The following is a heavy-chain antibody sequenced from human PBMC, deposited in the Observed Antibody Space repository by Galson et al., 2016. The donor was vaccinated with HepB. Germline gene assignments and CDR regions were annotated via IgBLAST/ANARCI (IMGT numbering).Heavy chain of an antibody. CDR2: IGGSGGST. Sequence: SLRLSCAASGFTFSSYVMSWVRQAPGKGLEWVSGIGGSGGSTYYADSVKGRFTISRDNSKNTRYLQMNSLRAKDTAVYYCARARPLRARNSMDVWGQGTTVTVSS. CDR3: ARARPLRARNSMDV. V-gene: IGHV3-23*01. J-gene: IGHJ6*02. D-gene: IGHD3-10*01. CDR1: GFTFSSYV.